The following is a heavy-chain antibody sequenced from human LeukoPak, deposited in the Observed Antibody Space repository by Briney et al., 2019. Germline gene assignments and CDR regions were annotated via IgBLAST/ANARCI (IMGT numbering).Heavy chain of an antibody. CDR3: ARDRGSSGWFDY. CDR1: GFTFSSYS. J-gene: IGHJ4*02. Sequence: PGGSLRLSRAASGFTFSSYSMNWVRQAPGKGLEWVSSISSSSSYIYYADSVKGRFTISRDNAKNSLYLQMNSLRAEDTAVYYCARDRGSSGWFDYWGQGTLVTVSS. D-gene: IGHD6-19*01. CDR2: ISSSSSYI. V-gene: IGHV3-21*01.